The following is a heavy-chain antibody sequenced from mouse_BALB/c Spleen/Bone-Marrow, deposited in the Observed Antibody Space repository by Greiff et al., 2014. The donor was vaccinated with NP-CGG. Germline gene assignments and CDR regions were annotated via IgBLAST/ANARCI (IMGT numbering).Heavy chain of an antibody. CDR3: ARGLRDWYFDV. CDR2: INPSTGNT. V-gene: IGHV1-7*01. J-gene: IGHJ1*01. Sequence: VQVVESGAELAKHGASVKMSCKASGYTFTTYWIHWVKQRPGQGLEWIGYINPSTGNTEYNQKFRDRATLTADKSSSTPYMQLSSLTSEDSAVYYCARGLRDWYFDVWGAGTTVTVSS. D-gene: IGHD2-4*01. CDR1: GYTFTTYW.